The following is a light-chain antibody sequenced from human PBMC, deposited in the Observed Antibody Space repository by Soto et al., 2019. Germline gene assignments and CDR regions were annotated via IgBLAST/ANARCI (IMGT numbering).Light chain of an antibody. Sequence: EIVLTQSPGTLSLSPGERATLSCRSSQSVSSNSLAWYQQKPDQAPRLFIYDVSGRATGIPYRFSGSGSGTDFALTISRLEPEDVAVYYCQQYGSSPTFGQGTNVEIK. V-gene: IGKV3-20*01. CDR1: QSVSSNS. CDR2: DVS. CDR3: QQYGSSPT. J-gene: IGKJ1*01.